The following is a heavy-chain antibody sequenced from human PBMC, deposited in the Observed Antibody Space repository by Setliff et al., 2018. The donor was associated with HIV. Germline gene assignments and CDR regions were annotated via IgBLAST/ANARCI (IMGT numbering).Heavy chain of an antibody. CDR3: ARSVGYCSGGSCSNWFDP. Sequence: SETLSLTCAVSGYSISSGYYWGWIRQPPGKGLEWIGSIYHSGSTYYNPSLKSRVTISVDTSKNQFSPKLSSVTAADTAVYYCARSVGYCSGGSCSNWFDPWGQGTLVTVSS. CDR2: IYHSGST. V-gene: IGHV4-38-2*01. CDR1: GYSISSGYY. J-gene: IGHJ5*02. D-gene: IGHD2-15*01.